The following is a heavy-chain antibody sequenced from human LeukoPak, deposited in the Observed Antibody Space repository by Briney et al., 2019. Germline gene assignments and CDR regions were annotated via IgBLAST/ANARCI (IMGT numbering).Heavy chain of an antibody. V-gene: IGHV1-2*02. D-gene: IGHD5-18*01. CDR2: INPNSGGT. J-gene: IGHJ5*02. CDR1: GYTFTDYY. CDR3: ARNTLNRFDP. Sequence: SVNLSRKASGYTFTDYYMHWVRQAPGQGLEWMGWINPNSGGTNYAQKFQGRVSMTRDTSISTAYMELSRLRSDDTAVYYCARNTLNRFDPWGEGVLVTVSS.